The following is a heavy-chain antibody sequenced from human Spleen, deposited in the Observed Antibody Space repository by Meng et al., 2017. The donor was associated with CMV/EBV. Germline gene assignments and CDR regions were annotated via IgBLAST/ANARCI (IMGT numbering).Heavy chain of an antibody. CDR1: GGSITGYY. CDR3: ARVPDDYGSAFDI. J-gene: IGHJ3*02. D-gene: IGHD4-17*01. V-gene: IGHV4-59*08. Sequence: SETLSLTCTVSGGSITGYYWSWIRQPPGKGLEWIGYIYYSGSTNYNPSLKSRVTISVDTSKNQFSLKLSSVTAADTAVYYCARVPDDYGSAFDIWGQGTMVTVSS. CDR2: IYYSGST.